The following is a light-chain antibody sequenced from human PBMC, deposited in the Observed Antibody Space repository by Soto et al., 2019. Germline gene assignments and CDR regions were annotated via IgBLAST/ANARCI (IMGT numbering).Light chain of an antibody. Sequence: EIVLTQSPGTLSLSPWERATLSCGASQSVSSTYLAWYQHKPGQAPRLLIYGPSSRAAGIPDRFSGSGSGTDFTLTISRLEPEDFAVYYCHQYGSSPRTFGQGTRLEIK. CDR1: QSVSSTY. CDR2: GPS. V-gene: IGKV3-20*01. J-gene: IGKJ5*01. CDR3: HQYGSSPRT.